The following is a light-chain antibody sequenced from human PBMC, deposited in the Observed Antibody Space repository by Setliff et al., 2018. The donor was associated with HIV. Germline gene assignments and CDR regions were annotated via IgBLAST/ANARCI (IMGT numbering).Light chain of an antibody. CDR3: SSYAITNTLP. CDR1: TSDVGGYNY. Sequence: QSALTQPASVSGSPGQSLTISCTGTTSDVGGYNYVSWYQQHPGKAPKLIIYEVRNRPSGVSNRFSGSKSGNTASLTISGLQAEDEADYYCSSYAITNTLPFGTGTKGTVL. J-gene: IGLJ1*01. CDR2: EVR. V-gene: IGLV2-14*01.